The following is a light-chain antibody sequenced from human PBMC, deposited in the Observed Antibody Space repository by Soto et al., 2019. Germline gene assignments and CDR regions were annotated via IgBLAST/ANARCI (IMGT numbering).Light chain of an antibody. CDR2: SVS. J-gene: IGKJ1*01. CDR1: QRASRQY. CDR3: QDLDSPQWM. Sequence: VLTQSPDTLSLSPGDRATLSCRANQRASRQYLSWYQQRPGQPPRLLIDSVSMRACGVPDRFSGSCSGSEFTLTINSLAHEGFAVYYCQDLDSPQWMFGQGT. V-gene: IGKV3-20*01.